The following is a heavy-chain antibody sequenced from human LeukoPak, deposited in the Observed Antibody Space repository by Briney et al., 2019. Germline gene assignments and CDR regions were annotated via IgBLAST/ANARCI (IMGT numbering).Heavy chain of an antibody. J-gene: IGHJ4*02. CDR2: ISGSGGST. CDR1: GFTFSSYA. CDR3: AKDRSELRYFDWLLYEPFDY. D-gene: IGHD3-9*01. Sequence: RSGGSLRLSCAASGFTFSSYAMSWVRQAPGKGLEWVSAISGSGGSTYYADPVKGRFTISRDNSKNTLYLQMNSLRAEDTAVYYCAKDRSELRYFDWLLYEPFDYWGQGTLVTVSS. V-gene: IGHV3-23*01.